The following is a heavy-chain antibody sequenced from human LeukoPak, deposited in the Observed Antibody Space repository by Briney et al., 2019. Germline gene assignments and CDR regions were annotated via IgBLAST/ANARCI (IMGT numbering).Heavy chain of an antibody. V-gene: IGHV4-59*12. D-gene: IGHD3-22*01. CDR2: IYYSGSI. Sequence: SETLSLTCTVSGGSISSYYWRWIRQPPGEGLEWIGYIYYSGSIIYNPSLKSRVTISVDTSKNQFSLKLSSVTAADTAVYCCARGSVYYYDSSGYPDVVDYWGQGTLVTVSS. J-gene: IGHJ4*02. CDR3: ARGSVYYYDSSGYPDVVDY. CDR1: GGSISSYY.